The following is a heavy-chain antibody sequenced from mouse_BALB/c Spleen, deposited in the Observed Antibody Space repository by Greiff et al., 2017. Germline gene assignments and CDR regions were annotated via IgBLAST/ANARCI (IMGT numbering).Heavy chain of an antibody. Sequence: QVQLQQSGAELVRPGTSVKISCKASGYTFTNYWLGWVKQRPGHGLEWIGDIYPGGGYTNYNEKFKGKATLTSDTSSSTAYMQLSSLTSEDSAVYFCAGDYGSWFAYWGQGTLVTVSA. CDR3: AGDYGSWFAY. CDR1: GYTFTNYW. V-gene: IGHV1-63*02. CDR2: IYPGGGYT. D-gene: IGHD1-1*01. J-gene: IGHJ3*01.